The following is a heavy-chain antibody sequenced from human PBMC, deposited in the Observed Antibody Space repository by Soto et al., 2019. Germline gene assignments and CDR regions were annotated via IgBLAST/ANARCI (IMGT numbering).Heavy chain of an antibody. Sequence: QVQLVQSGAEVKKPGASVKVSCKASGYTFTSYGISWVRQAPGQGLEWMGWISAYNGNTNDAQKRQGRVTMTTDTSTSTDYLELRSLRSDATAVYYCARRWACIAAAGTRYICFDPWGEGTLVTVAS. CDR3: ARRWACIAAAGTRYICFDP. V-gene: IGHV1-18*01. J-gene: IGHJ5*02. CDR1: GYTFTSYG. D-gene: IGHD6-13*01. CDR2: ISAYNGNT.